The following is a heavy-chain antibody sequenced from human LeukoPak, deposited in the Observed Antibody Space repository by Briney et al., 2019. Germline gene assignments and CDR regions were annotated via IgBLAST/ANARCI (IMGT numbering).Heavy chain of an antibody. V-gene: IGHV5-51*01. CDR1: GYSFTSYW. CDR3: ARHPRGILTGYDNWFDP. CDR2: IYPGDSDT. D-gene: IGHD3-9*01. Sequence: GESLKISCKGSGYSFTSYWIGWVRQMPGKGLGWMGIIYPGDSDTRYSPSFQGQVTISADKSISTAYLQWSSLKASDTAMYYCARHPRGILTGYDNWFDPWGQGTLVTVSS. J-gene: IGHJ5*02.